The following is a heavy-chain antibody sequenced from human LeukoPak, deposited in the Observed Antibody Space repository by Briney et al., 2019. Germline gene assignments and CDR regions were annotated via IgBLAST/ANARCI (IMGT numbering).Heavy chain of an antibody. CDR3: ARDGGYYDTYDAFDI. CDR2: INPNSGGT. V-gene: IGHV1-2*04. CDR1: GYTFTGYY. Sequence: GASVKVSCKASGYTFTGYYMHWVRQAPGQGLEWRGLINPNSGGTNYAQKFQGWVTMTRDTSISTAYMELSRLRSDDTAVYYCARDGGYYDTYDAFDIWGQGTMVTVSS. J-gene: IGHJ3*02. D-gene: IGHD3-22*01.